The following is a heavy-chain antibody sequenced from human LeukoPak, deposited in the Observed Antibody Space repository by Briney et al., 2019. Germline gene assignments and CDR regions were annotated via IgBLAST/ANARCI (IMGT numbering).Heavy chain of an antibody. J-gene: IGHJ4*02. V-gene: IGHV3-33*01. D-gene: IGHD3-22*01. CDR2: LWSHGRSE. CDR1: GFTLRSHG. Sequence: PGGSLRPSCAASGFTLRSHGMHWVRQAPGKGLQWVAVLWSHGRSEYYADSVKGRFSISRDTSRSTVYLQMNSLRAEDTAVYYCARDDDTSSHYSLFEYWGQGTRVTVSS. CDR3: ARDDDTSSHYSLFEY.